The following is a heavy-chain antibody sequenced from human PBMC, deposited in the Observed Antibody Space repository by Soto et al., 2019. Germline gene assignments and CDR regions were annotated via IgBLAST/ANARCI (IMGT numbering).Heavy chain of an antibody. Sequence: EVQLVESGGRLVQPGGSLRLSCEASGFTFSDSAMNWVRQAPGKGLDWLACITSTSSTILYADSVKGRFTISRDNAKNSLYLQMSSLRDEDTAVYYCARGRDHAFDIWGQGTMVTVSS. CDR2: ITSTSSTI. CDR3: ARGRDHAFDI. CDR1: GFTFSDSA. J-gene: IGHJ3*02. V-gene: IGHV3-48*02.